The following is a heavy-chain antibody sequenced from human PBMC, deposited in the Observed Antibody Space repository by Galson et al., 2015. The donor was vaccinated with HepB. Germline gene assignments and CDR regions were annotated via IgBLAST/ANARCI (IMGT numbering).Heavy chain of an antibody. V-gene: IGHV3-30*18. CDR3: AKMVAMVRGVFDS. Sequence: SLRLSCAASGFTFSTYGMHWVRQAPGKGLEWVAAISYDERNIYYADPVKGRFTISRDNSKNTLYLQMNSLRAEDTAVYYCAKMVAMVRGVFDSWGQGTLVTVSS. D-gene: IGHD3-10*01. CDR1: GFTFSTYG. J-gene: IGHJ4*02. CDR2: ISYDERNI.